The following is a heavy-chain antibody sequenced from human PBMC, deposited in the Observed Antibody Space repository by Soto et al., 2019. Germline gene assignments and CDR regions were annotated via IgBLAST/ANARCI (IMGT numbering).Heavy chain of an antibody. V-gene: IGHV3-53*03. CDR3: AAMEEAAATY. D-gene: IGHD6-13*01. J-gene: IGHJ4*02. Sequence: EVQLVEAGGGLIQPGGSLRLSCAASGFTVSNSYMTWVRQSPGKGLECVSRIYSGGGTYYADSVKGRFTITRDHSKNTMYLQMNTLREEDTAMYYCAAMEEAAATYWGPGTLVTVSS. CDR1: GFTVSNSY. CDR2: IYSGGGT.